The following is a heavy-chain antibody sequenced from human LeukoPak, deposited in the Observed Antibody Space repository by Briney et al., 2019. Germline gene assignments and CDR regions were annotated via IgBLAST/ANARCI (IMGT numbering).Heavy chain of an antibody. D-gene: IGHD3-22*01. CDR3: ARQFYDSDGYYFQD. J-gene: IGHJ1*01. CDR1: GASISSRSYY. V-gene: IGHV4-39*02. Sequence: SETLSLTCTVSGASISSRSYYWGWIRQPPGRGLEWIANIYSGGSTYQNPSLNSRVTISADTSKTHFSLKLTSLTAADTAVYYCARQFYDSDGYYFQDWGQGTLVTVSS. CDR2: IYSGGST.